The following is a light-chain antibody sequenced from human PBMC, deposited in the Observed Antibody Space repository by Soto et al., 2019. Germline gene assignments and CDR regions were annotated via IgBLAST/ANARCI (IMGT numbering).Light chain of an antibody. J-gene: IGKJ5*01. V-gene: IGKV1-39*01. CDR2: AAS. CDR3: EQSYSTPLIT. CDR1: QSISSY. Sequence: DIQMTQSPSSLSASVGDRVTITCRASQSISSYLNWYQQKPGKAPKLLIYAASSLQSGVPSRFSGSGSGTDFTLTISSLQHEDFATYYCEQSYSTPLITFGQGTRVEIK.